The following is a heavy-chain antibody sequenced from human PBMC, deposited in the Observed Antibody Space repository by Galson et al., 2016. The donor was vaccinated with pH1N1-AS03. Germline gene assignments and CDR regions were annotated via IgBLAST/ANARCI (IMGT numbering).Heavy chain of an antibody. V-gene: IGHV5-51*01. CDR1: GYSFSSDW. CDR3: ARQVQTPGYFDY. CDR2: IYPADSDT. J-gene: IGHJ4*02. D-gene: IGHD1-1*01. Sequence: QSGAEVKKPGESLRISCKGSGYSFSSDWIAWVRQMPGKGLEWMGIIYPADSDTRYSPSFQGQGTFSVDRTISTAYLQWSSMKASDTAVYFCARQVQTPGYFDYWGQGTLVTVSS.